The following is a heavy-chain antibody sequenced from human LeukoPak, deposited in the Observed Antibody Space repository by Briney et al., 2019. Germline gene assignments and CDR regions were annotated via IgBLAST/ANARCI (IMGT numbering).Heavy chain of an antibody. CDR1: GFTFGNYA. Sequence: GGSLRLSCTASGFTFGNYAMSWFRQAPGKGLEWVGFIRYKTYGGTSEHAASVKGRFTISRDDSKSIAYLQMNSLKTEDTAVYYCTRGGRTPDYWGQGTLVTVSS. CDR3: TRGGRTPDY. CDR2: IRYKTYGGTS. V-gene: IGHV3-49*03. J-gene: IGHJ4*02.